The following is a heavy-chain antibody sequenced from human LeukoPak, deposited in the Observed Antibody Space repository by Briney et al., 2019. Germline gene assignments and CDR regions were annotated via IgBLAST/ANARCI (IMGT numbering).Heavy chain of an antibody. CDR3: ARVLDDFWSGYYTSVFDY. Sequence: GGSLRLSCAASGFTFSSYSMNSVRQAPGKGVEWVSYISSSSSTIYYADSVKGRVTISRENAKNSLYLQMNSLKAEDTAVYYCARVLDDFWSGYYTSVFDYWGQGTLVTVSS. J-gene: IGHJ4*02. CDR2: ISSSSSTI. CDR1: GFTFSSYS. V-gene: IGHV3-48*01. D-gene: IGHD3-3*01.